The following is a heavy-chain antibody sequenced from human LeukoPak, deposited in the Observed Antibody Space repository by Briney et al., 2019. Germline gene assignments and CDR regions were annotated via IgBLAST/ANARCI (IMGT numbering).Heavy chain of an antibody. J-gene: IGHJ4*02. V-gene: IGHV3-23*01. CDR1: GFTFSSYA. Sequence: GGSLRLSCAASGFTFSSYAMSWVRQAPGKGLEGVSAISGSGGSTYYADSVKGRFTISRDNSKNTLYLQMNSLRAEDTAVYYCAKVRYYDFWSGYYTYWGQGTLVTVSS. CDR2: ISGSGGST. D-gene: IGHD3-3*01. CDR3: AKVRYYDFWSGYYTY.